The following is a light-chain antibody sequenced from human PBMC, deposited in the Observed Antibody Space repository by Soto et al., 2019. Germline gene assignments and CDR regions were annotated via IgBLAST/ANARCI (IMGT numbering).Light chain of an antibody. CDR1: QSLLHSNGYNY. Sequence: DIVMTQSPLSLPVTPGEPASISCRSSQSLLHSNGYNYLDWFLQKPGQSPQLLIYLGSNRASGVPDRFSGSGSGTDFTLKISRVEAEDVGVYYCMQALQTPWTFGQETTVEIK. J-gene: IGKJ1*01. CDR2: LGS. CDR3: MQALQTPWT. V-gene: IGKV2-28*01.